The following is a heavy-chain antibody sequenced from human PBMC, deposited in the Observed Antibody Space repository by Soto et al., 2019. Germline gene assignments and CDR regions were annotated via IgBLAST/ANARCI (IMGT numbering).Heavy chain of an antibody. Sequence: SETLYLTCTVSGASISGFYWSWIRKSAGKGLEWIGRIYATGTTDYNPSLKSRVMMSVDTSKKQFSLKLRSVTAADTAVYYCVRDGTKTLRDWFDPWGQGISVTVSS. CDR1: GASISGFY. J-gene: IGHJ5*02. CDR3: VRDGTKTLRDWFDP. CDR2: IYATGTT. D-gene: IGHD1-1*01. V-gene: IGHV4-4*07.